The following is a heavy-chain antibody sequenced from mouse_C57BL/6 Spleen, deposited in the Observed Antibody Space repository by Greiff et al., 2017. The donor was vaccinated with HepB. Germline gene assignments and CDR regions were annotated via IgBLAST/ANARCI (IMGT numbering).Heavy chain of an antibody. CDR3: AKDGYAMDY. Sequence: VKLMESGPGLVQPSQRLSITCTVSGFSLTSYGVHWVRQSPGKGLEWLGVIWRGGSTDYNAAFMSRLSITKDNSKSQVFFKMNSLQADDTTIYYCAKDGYAMDYWGQGTSVTVSS. CDR1: GFSLTSYG. J-gene: IGHJ4*01. CDR2: IWRGGST. V-gene: IGHV2-5*01.